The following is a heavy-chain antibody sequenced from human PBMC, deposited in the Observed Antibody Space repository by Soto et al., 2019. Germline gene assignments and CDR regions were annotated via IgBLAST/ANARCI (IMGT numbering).Heavy chain of an antibody. V-gene: IGHV4-59*01. D-gene: IGHD6-13*01. CDR2: IHYSGTT. J-gene: IGHJ4*02. CDR1: GDSISHYY. CDR3: ARADTWYRGFDY. Sequence: QVQLQESGPGLVKPSETLSLSCTVSGDSISHYYWSWIRQPPGKGLEWIGYIHYSGTTNYNPSLKSRVTISLDSSKNQFSLKLSSGTAADTAVYYCARADTWYRGFDYWGQGTLVTVSS.